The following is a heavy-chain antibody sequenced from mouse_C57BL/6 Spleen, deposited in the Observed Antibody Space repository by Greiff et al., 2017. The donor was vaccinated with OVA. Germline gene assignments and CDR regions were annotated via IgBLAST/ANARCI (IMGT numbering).Heavy chain of an antibody. CDR2: IYTSDSET. Sequence: QVQLQQPGAELVRPGSSVKLSCKASGYTFTSYWMDWVKQRPGQGLEWIGNIYTSDSETHYNQKFKDKATLTVDKSSSTAYMQLSSLTSEDSAVYYCAKGGYGNYFDYWGQGTTLTVSS. V-gene: IGHV1-61*01. CDR1: GYTFTSYW. J-gene: IGHJ2*01. D-gene: IGHD2-1*01. CDR3: AKGGYGNYFDY.